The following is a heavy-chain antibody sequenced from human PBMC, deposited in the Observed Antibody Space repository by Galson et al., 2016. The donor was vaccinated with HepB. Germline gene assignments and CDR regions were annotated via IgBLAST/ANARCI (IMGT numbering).Heavy chain of an antibody. CDR2: VYNCGNR. J-gene: IGHJ4*02. V-gene: IGHV3-66*03. CDR3: ANEGGAFDY. CDR1: GFTVIIDY. D-gene: IGHD1-26*01. Sequence: SLRLSCAASGFTVIIDYMRWVRQAPGKGLDWVSIVYNCGNRYCADSVKGRFTISRDNARNSLYLQMNTLRAEDTAVYYCANEGGAFDYWGQGTLVTVSS.